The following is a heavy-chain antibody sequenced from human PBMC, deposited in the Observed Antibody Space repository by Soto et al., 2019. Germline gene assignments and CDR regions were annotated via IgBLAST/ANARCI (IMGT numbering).Heavy chain of an antibody. CDR3: VKDMGQAAVGIRYPYGLDV. V-gene: IGHV3-64D*06. D-gene: IGHD6-13*01. CDR2: LSSNGIGT. Sequence: GGSLRLSCSGSGLTVSSFGMHWVRRAPGKGLEHVSTLSSNGIGTYYADPVKGRFTFSRDTSKNTLYLQMSSLRTEDTAVYYCVKDMGQAAVGIRYPYGLDVWGLGTTVTVSS. J-gene: IGHJ6*02. CDR1: GLTVSSFG.